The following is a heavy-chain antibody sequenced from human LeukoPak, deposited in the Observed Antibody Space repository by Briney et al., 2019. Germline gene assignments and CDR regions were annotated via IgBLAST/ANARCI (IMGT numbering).Heavy chain of an antibody. D-gene: IGHD6-19*01. V-gene: IGHV3-23*01. Sequence: PGGSLRLSCAASGFTFSTYGMSWVRQAPGKGLEWVSAISGSGGSTYYADSVKGRFTISRDNTKNSLYLQMNSLRVDDTAVYYCARDAVTGYSSGWYKPFPFDYWGQGSLVTVSS. CDR2: ISGSGGST. J-gene: IGHJ4*02. CDR3: ARDAVTGYSSGWYKPFPFDY. CDR1: GFTFSTYG.